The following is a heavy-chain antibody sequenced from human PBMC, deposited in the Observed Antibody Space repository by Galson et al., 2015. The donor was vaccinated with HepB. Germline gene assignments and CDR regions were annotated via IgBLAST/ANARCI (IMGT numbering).Heavy chain of an antibody. D-gene: IGHD4-11*01. CDR1: GDTFSSHA. CDR3: AIDRGWNDYSYYMDV. V-gene: IGHV1-69*04. CDR2: VIPNVSVA. J-gene: IGHJ6*03. Sequence: SVKVSCKASGDTFSSHAISWVRQAPGQGLEWMGRVIPNVSVANYAQRFQGRVTITADKSTSTAYMERRSLRSEDTAVYYCAIDRGWNDYSYYMDVWGAGTTVPVSS.